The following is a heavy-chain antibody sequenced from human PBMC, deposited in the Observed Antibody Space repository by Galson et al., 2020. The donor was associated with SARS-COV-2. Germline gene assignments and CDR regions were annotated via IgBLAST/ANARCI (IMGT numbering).Heavy chain of an antibody. CDR2: FDPEDGET. Sequence: ASVKVSCKVSGYTLTELSMHWVRQAPGKGLEWMGGFDPEDGETIYAQKFQGRVTMTEDTSTDTAYMELSSLRSEDTAVYYCATVPPLYYDSSGYYRFDYWGQGTLVTVSS. V-gene: IGHV1-24*01. CDR3: ATVPPLYYDSSGYYRFDY. CDR1: GYTLTELS. D-gene: IGHD3-22*01. J-gene: IGHJ4*02.